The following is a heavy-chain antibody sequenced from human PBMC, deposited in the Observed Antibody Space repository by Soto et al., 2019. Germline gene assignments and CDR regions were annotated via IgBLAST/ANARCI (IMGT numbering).Heavy chain of an antibody. CDR3: ARVPTYYYDSSGYQYGPFDY. V-gene: IGHV3-30-3*01. CDR1: GFTFSSYA. D-gene: IGHD3-22*01. J-gene: IGHJ4*02. CDR2: ISYDGSNK. Sequence: GGSLRLSCAASGFTFSSYAMHWVRQAAGKGLEWVAVISYDGSNKYYADSVKGRFTISRDNSKNTLYLQMNSLRAEDTAVYYCARVPTYYYDSSGYQYGPFDYWGQGTLVTVSS.